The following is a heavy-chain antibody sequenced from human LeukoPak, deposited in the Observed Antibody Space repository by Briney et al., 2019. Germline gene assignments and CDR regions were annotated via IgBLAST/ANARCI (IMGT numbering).Heavy chain of an antibody. V-gene: IGHV3-7*01. CDR3: ARSLWPEDF. CDR2: INQDGSAK. D-gene: IGHD2/OR15-2a*01. J-gene: IGHJ4*02. Sequence: GGSLRLSCAASGFTFNNYYMSWVRQAPGKGLEGVANINQDGSAKHYIDSVKGRFTISRDNAKKSVYLQMDTLRAEDTAVYYCARSLWPEDFWGQGTLVTVSS. CDR1: GFTFNNYY.